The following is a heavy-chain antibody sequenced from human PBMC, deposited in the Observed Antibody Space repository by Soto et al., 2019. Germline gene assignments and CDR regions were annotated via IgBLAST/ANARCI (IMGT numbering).Heavy chain of an antibody. V-gene: IGHV3-9*01. CDR1: GLTFDDNA. CDR2: INWKSDI. J-gene: IGHJ4*02. D-gene: IGHD3-16*01. Sequence: PGGSLRLSCAVSGLTFDDNATPWVRQAPEKGLEWVSGINWKSDIGYADSVKGRFTISRDNAENSLYMQMNSLRAEDTALYYCAISQDRGGRTTFIYWGQGTQVTVSS. CDR3: AISQDRGGRTTFIY.